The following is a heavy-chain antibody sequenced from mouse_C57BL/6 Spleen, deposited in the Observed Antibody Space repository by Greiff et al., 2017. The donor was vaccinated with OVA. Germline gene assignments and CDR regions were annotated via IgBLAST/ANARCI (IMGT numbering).Heavy chain of an antibody. Sequence: QVQLQQSGAELVRPGTSVKVSCKASGYAFTNYLIEWVKQRPGQGLEWIGVINPGSGGTNYNEKFKGKATLTADKSSSTAYMQLSSLTSEDSAVYFRAREGAYYSNPLDYWGQGTTLTVSS. J-gene: IGHJ2*01. V-gene: IGHV1-54*01. CDR3: AREGAYYSNPLDY. D-gene: IGHD2-5*01. CDR1: GYAFTNYL. CDR2: INPGSGGT.